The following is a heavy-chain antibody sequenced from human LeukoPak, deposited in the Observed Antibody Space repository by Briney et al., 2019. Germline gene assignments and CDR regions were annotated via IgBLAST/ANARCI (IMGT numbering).Heavy chain of an antibody. CDR2: ISSSGSTI. V-gene: IGHV3-48*03. D-gene: IGHD3-10*01. CDR1: GFTFSSYE. J-gene: IGHJ5*02. CDR3: ARFGDYYGSGSPNWFDP. Sequence: GGSLRLSCAASGFTFSSYEMNWVRQAPGKGLEWVSYISSSGSTIYYADSVEGRFTISRDNAKNSLYLQMNSLRAEDTAVYYCARFGDYYGSGSPNWFDPWGQGTLVTVSS.